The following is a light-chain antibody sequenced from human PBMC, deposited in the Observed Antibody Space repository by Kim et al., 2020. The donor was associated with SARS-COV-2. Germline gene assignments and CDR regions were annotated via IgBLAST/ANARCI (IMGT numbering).Light chain of an antibody. CDR3: QQNFDYPYT. CDR2: AAS. J-gene: IGKJ2*01. V-gene: IGKV1-8*01. Sequence: AIRMTQSPSSLSASTGERVTITCRASEGIRNFLAWYQQKPGKAPKLLVHAASTLQTGFPSRFSGSGSGTDFTLTISSLQSEDFATYYCQQNFDYPYTFGQGTKLEI. CDR1: EGIRNF.